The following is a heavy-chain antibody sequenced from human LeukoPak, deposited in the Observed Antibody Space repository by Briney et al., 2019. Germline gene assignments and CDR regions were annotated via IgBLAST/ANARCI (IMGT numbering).Heavy chain of an antibody. CDR1: GFTFSSYG. J-gene: IGHJ4*02. CDR2: ISYDGSNK. V-gene: IGHV3-30*18. CDR3: AKATLGYCSGGSCYPDY. D-gene: IGHD2-15*01. Sequence: GGSLRLSCAASGFTFSSYGMHWVRQAPGKGLEWVAVISYDGSNKYYADSVKGRFTISRDNSKNTLYLQMNSLRAEDTAVYYCAKATLGYCSGGSCYPDYWGQGTLVTVSS.